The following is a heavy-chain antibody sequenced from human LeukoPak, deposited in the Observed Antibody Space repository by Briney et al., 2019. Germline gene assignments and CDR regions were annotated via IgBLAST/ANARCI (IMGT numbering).Heavy chain of an antibody. V-gene: IGHV3-33*01. CDR2: IWSDGSSK. CDR3: ARGQPPSYYDMDV. J-gene: IGHJ6*02. D-gene: IGHD6-13*01. Sequence: GGSLRLSCAASGFTFSSYGMHWVRQAPGKGLEWVAVIWSDGSSKHYADSVKGRFTISRDSSKNTLYLQMNSLRAEDTAVYYCARGQPPSYYDMDVWGQGTTVSVSS. CDR1: GFTFSSYG.